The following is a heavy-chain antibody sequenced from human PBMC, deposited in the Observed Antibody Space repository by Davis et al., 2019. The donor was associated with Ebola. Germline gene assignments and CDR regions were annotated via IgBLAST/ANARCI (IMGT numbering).Heavy chain of an antibody. CDR3: FGLVLMGPYYFDY. CDR1: GLSVMNNH. V-gene: IGHV3-69-1*01. J-gene: IGHJ4*01. CDR2: INSRNSV. D-gene: IGHD3/OR15-3a*01. Sequence: PGGSLRLSCAVSGLSVMNNHMNWVRQAPGKGLEWVSSINSRNSVNYADSVKGRFTISRDNTGNSLYLQMSSLRAEDTAVYYCFGLVLMGPYYFDYWGHGTQVTVSS.